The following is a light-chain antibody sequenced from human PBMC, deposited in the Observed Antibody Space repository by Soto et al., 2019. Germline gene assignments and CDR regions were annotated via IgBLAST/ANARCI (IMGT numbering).Light chain of an antibody. CDR3: QHYHSYPWT. V-gene: IGKV1-5*03. J-gene: IGKJ1*01. CDR1: ESISTW. Sequence: DIQMTQSPSTLSASVGDRVTITCRASESISTWLAWYQQKPGKAPKLLIYKASSLESGVPSRFSGSGSGTEFTLTISSLQPDDFATYHCQHYHSYPWTFDQGTKVEIK. CDR2: KAS.